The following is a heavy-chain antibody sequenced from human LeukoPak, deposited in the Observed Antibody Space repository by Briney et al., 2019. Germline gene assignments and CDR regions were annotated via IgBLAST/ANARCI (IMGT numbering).Heavy chain of an antibody. CDR3: AKDGSVTMVREV. J-gene: IGHJ4*02. CDR2: ISGSGGST. Sequence: QTGGSLRLSCAASGFTFSSYAMSWVRQAPGKGLEWVSAISGSGGSTYYADSVKGRFTISRDNSKNTLYLQMNSLRAEDTAVYCCAKDGSVTMVREVWGQGTLVTVSS. D-gene: IGHD3-10*01. V-gene: IGHV3-23*01. CDR1: GFTFSSYA.